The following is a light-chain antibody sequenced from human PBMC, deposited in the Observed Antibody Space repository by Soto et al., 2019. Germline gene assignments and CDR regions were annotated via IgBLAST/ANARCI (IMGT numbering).Light chain of an antibody. CDR1: SSNIGSHY. V-gene: IGLV1-47*01. Sequence: QSVLTQPPSASGTPGQRVTISCSGSSSNIGSHYVYWYQQLPGTAPKVLLYRNNQRPSGDPDRFSGSKSGTSASLAISGLRSEDEADYYCATWDDSLSVLFGGGTKLTVL. CDR2: RNN. J-gene: IGLJ2*01. CDR3: ATWDDSLSVL.